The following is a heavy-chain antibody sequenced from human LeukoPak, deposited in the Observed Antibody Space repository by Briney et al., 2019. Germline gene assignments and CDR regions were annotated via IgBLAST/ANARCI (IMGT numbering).Heavy chain of an antibody. CDR2: ISSSSSYT. Sequence: GGSLRLSCAASGFTFSDYYMSWIRQAPGKGLEWVSYISSSSSYTNYADSVKGRFTISRDNAKNSLYLQMNSLRAEDTAVYYCARLSSSSNWFDPWGQGTLVTVSS. D-gene: IGHD6-6*01. CDR3: ARLSSSSNWFDP. CDR1: GFTFSDYY. J-gene: IGHJ5*02. V-gene: IGHV3-11*06.